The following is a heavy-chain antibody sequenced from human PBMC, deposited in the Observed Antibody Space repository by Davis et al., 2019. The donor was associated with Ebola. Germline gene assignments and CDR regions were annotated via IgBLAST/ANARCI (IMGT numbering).Heavy chain of an antibody. CDR1: GYTFTGYY. CDR3: ARDGALWSLYYYGMDV. D-gene: IGHD3-10*01. J-gene: IGHJ6*02. V-gene: IGHV1-18*04. Sequence: ASVKVSCKASGYTFTGYYMHWVRQAPGQGLEWMGWISAYNGNTNYAQKLQGRVTMTTDTSTSTAYMELRSLRSDDTAVYYCARDGALWSLYYYGMDVWGQGTTVTVSS. CDR2: ISAYNGNT.